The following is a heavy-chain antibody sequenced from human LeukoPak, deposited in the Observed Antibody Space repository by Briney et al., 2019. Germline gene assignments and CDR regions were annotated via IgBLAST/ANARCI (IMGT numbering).Heavy chain of an antibody. D-gene: IGHD4-11*01. V-gene: IGHV1-2*02. J-gene: IGHJ6*02. CDR2: INPNSGGT. CDR1: GYTFTGYY. Sequence: GASVKVSCKASGYTFTGYYMHWVRQAPGQGLEWMGWINPNSGGTNYAQKFQGRVTMTRDTSISTAYMELSRLRSDDTAVYYCARLHDYSYYGMDVWGQGTTVTVSS. CDR3: ARLHDYSYYGMDV.